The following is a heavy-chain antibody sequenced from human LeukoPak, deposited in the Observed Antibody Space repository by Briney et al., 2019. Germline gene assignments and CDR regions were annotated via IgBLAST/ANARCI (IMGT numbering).Heavy chain of an antibody. D-gene: IGHD2-15*01. Sequence: SETLSLTCTVSGYSISSGYYWGYIRQPPGKGLEWIGNIYHSGSTYYNPSLKSRVTISVDTSKNQFSLKLSSVPAADTAVYYCARVGPLCSGGGCYPEGIDYWGQGTLVTVSS. CDR3: ARVGPLCSGGGCYPEGIDY. CDR1: GYSISSGYY. CDR2: IYHSGST. J-gene: IGHJ4*02. V-gene: IGHV4-38-2*02.